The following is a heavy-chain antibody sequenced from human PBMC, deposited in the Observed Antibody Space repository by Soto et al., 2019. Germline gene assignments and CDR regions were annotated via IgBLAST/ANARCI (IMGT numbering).Heavy chain of an antibody. Sequence: PSETLSLTCAVSGGSISSSNWWSWVRQPPGKGLEWIGEIYHSGSTNYNPSLKSRVTISVDKSKNQFSLKLSSVTAADTAVYYCARDHGSGSYSYYYYTMDVWGQGTTVTVSS. V-gene: IGHV4-4*02. CDR2: IYHSGST. J-gene: IGHJ6*02. D-gene: IGHD3-10*01. CDR1: GGSISSSNW. CDR3: ARDHGSGSYSYYYYTMDV.